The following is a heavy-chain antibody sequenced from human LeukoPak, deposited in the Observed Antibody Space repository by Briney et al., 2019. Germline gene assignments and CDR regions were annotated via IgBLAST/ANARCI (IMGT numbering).Heavy chain of an antibody. CDR1: DDSFSTRY. D-gene: IGHD2-2*02. Sequence: SETLSLTCSVSDDSFSTRYWTWIRQPPGKGLEWIGYISSIGSTNYNPSLKSRVTMSVDTSKNQFSLKLSSVTAADTAVYYCARVGCSSTSCYTIWFDPWGQEPWSPSPQ. V-gene: IGHV4-59*11. CDR2: ISSIGST. J-gene: IGHJ5*02. CDR3: ARVGCSSTSCYTIWFDP.